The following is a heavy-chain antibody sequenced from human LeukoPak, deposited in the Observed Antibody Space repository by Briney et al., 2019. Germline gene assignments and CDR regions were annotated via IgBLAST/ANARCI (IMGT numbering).Heavy chain of an antibody. D-gene: IGHD3-16*01. CDR2: IYHNGNT. CDR1: GASISSGGYS. V-gene: IGHV4-30-2*01. J-gene: IGHJ4*02. Sequence: SETLSLTCAVSGASISSGGYSWNWLRQPPGKALEWIVYIYHNGNTNYNLSLRSRLTISGDMSKNQFSLQLASVTAADTAVYFCARGSYPYAPNFDYWGQGTLVTVSS. CDR3: ARGSYPYAPNFDY.